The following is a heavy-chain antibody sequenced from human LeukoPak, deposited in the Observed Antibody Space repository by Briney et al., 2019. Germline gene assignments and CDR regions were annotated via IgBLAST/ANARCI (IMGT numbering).Heavy chain of an antibody. CDR2: IRYDGSNK. CDR3: ARERVPMVIFDN. V-gene: IGHV3-30*02. D-gene: IGHD3-10*01. Sequence: GGSLRLSCAASGFTFSSYGMHWVRQAPGKGLEWVAFIRYDGSNKYYADSVKGRFTISRDNAKNSLYLQLNSLRAEDTAVYYCARERVPMVIFDNWGQGTLVTVSS. J-gene: IGHJ4*02. CDR1: GFTFSSYG.